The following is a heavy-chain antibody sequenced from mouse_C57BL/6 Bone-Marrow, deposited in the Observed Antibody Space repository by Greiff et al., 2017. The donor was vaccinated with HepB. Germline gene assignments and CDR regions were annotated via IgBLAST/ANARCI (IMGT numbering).Heavy chain of an antibody. Sequence: EVKVVESGGGLVQPGASLRLSCAASGFTFTDYYMSWVRQPPGKAPEWLALISNKANGYTTEYTASVKGRFTISRDNSQNILYLQLNTLRAEDSATYYCVKAASKGLVDYWGQGTTLTVSS. CDR3: VKAASKGLVDY. V-gene: IGHV7-4*01. D-gene: IGHD6-1*01. CDR1: GFTFTDYY. J-gene: IGHJ2*01. CDR2: ISNKANGYTT.